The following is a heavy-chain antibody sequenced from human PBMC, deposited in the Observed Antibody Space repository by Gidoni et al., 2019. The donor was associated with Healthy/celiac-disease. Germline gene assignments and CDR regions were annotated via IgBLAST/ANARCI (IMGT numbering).Heavy chain of an antibody. D-gene: IGHD2-15*01. V-gene: IGHV1-2*04. CDR1: GYTFTGYY. CDR3: ARSLYCSGGSCYSGYYYYGMDV. J-gene: IGHJ6*02. CDR2: INPNSGGT. Sequence: QVQLVQSGAEVKKPGASVKVSCKASGYTFTGYYMHWVRQAPGQGLEWMGWINPNSGGTNYAQKFQGWVTMTRDTSISTAYMELSRLRSDDTAVYYCARSLYCSGGSCYSGYYYYGMDVWGQGTTVTVSS.